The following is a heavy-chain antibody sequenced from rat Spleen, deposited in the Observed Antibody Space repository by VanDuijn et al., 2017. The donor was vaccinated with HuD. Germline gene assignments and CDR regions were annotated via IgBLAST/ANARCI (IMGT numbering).Heavy chain of an antibody. D-gene: IGHD1-1*01. CDR2: ISHDGDST. CDR3: GRHAGYYSGDYVLDA. CDR1: GFTFSYYY. V-gene: IGHV5-29*01. Sequence: EVQLLESEGDLVQPGRSLKVSCAASGFTFSYYYMAWVRQGPTEGLEWVATISHDGDSTYYRDSVKGRFTISRDNAKSTLYLQMDSLRSEDTATYYCGRHAGYYSGDYVLDAWGQGASVTVSS. J-gene: IGHJ4*01.